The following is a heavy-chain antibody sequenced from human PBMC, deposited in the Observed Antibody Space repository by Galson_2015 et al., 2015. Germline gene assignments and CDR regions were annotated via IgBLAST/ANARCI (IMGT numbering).Heavy chain of an antibody. CDR2: LGGDGHSK. J-gene: IGHJ3*01. D-gene: IGHD3-10*01. CDR3: TKVPGAYGAGVDCALAV. V-gene: IGHV3-23*01. CDR1: RFIFSSHA. Sequence: LRLSCATSRFIFSSHALNWVRQAQDKRLELVSGLGGDGHSKFYADSGKGRFTITRDNSKNPMFLQMNSLRDEDTAVYYCTKVPGAYGAGVDCALAVWGQGTMVSVSS.